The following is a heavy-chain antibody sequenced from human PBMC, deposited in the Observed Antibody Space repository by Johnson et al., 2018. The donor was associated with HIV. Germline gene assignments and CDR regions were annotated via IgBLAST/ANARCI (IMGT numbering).Heavy chain of an antibody. Sequence: VQLVESGGGLVQPGGSLRLSCAASGFTFSSYDMHWVRQATGKGLEWVSAIGTAGDTYYPGSAKGRFTISSENTKNSLYLQMNSLRAGDTAVYYRARGNRQYYYDSSGDAFDIWGQGTMVTVSS. D-gene: IGHD3-22*01. V-gene: IGHV3-13*01. CDR3: ARGNRQYYYDSSGDAFDI. CDR2: IGTAGDT. CDR1: GFTFSSYD. J-gene: IGHJ3*02.